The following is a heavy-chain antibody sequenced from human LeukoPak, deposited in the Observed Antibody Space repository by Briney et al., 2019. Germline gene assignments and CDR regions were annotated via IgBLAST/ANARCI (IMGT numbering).Heavy chain of an antibody. CDR2: IYYSGST. CDR3: ARDGSGSFLRGWFDS. D-gene: IGHD3-10*01. CDR1: GGSISSYY. J-gene: IGHJ5*01. V-gene: IGHV4-59*01. Sequence: PSETLTLTCTVSGGSISSYYWSWIRQPPGKGLEWIGYIYYSGSTNYNPSLKSRVTVSVDTSKNQFSLKLSSVTAADTAVYYCARDGSGSFLRGWFDSWGQGTLVTVSS.